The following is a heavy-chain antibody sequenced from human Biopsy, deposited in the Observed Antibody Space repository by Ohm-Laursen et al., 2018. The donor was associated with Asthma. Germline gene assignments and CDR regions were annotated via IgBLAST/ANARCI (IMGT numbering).Heavy chain of an antibody. CDR2: VSSDGHDK. D-gene: IGHD3-22*01. Sequence: SLRLSCAAAGFVFSQCGMHWVRQGPGKGLEWVAFVSSDGHDKFYEDSVKGRFTISRDNSRNRLYLQINRLTVEDSALYFCAGQSGQDFPDTSAFDIWGQGTKVAVSS. V-gene: IGHV3-30*03. CDR1: GFVFSQCG. J-gene: IGHJ3*02. CDR3: AGQSGQDFPDTSAFDI.